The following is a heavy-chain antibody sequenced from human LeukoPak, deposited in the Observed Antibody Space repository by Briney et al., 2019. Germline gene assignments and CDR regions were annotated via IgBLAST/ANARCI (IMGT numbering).Heavy chain of an antibody. J-gene: IGHJ6*02. CDR1: GFTFSSYA. V-gene: IGHV3-23*01. D-gene: IGHD2-2*01. Sequence: GGSLRLSCAASGFTFSSYAMSWVRQAPGKGLEWVSAISGSGGSTYYADSVKGRFTISRDNSKNTLYLQMNSLRAEDTAVYYCAKRFRNCSSTSCYSGMDVWGQGTTVTVSS. CDR3: AKRFRNCSSTSCYSGMDV. CDR2: ISGSGGST.